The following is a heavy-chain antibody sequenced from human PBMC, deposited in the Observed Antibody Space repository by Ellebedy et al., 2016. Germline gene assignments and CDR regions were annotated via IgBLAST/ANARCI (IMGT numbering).Heavy chain of an antibody. CDR2: MNPNSGNT. CDR1: GYTFTSYD. D-gene: IGHD2-2*01. V-gene: IGHV1-8*01. Sequence: ASVKVSXXASGYTFTSYDINWVRQATGQGLEWIGWMNPNSGNTGYAQKFQGRVTMTRNTSISTAYMELSSLRSEDTAVYYCARGIVVVPLYYYYMDVWGKGTTVTVSS. J-gene: IGHJ6*03. CDR3: ARGIVVVPLYYYYMDV.